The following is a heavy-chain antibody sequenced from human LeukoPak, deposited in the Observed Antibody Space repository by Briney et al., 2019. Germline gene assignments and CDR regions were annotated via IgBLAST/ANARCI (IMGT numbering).Heavy chain of an antibody. D-gene: IGHD4-23*01. V-gene: IGHV3-48*01. J-gene: IGHJ4*02. CDR2: ISTSSSTI. Sequence: GGSLRLSCAASGFTFSSYSMNWVRQAPGKGLEWVSYISTSSSTIYYADSVKGRFTISRDNAKNSLYLQMNSLRAEDTAVYYCARGGSNSPVISVHWGQGTLVTVSS. CDR3: ARGGSNSPVISVH. CDR1: GFTFSSYS.